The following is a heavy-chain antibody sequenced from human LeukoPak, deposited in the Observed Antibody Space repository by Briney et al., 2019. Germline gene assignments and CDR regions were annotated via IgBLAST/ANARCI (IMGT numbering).Heavy chain of an antibody. D-gene: IGHD6-25*01. CDR3: VRGPLERLRRGSYFDY. V-gene: IGHV1-2*02. CDR1: GYTFTGYY. CDR2: INPNSGGT. Sequence: ASVKVSCKASGYTFTGYYMHWVRQAPGQGLEWMGWINPNSGGTNYAQKFQGRVTMTGDTSISTAYMELSRLRSDDTAVYYCVRGPLERLRRGSYFDYWGQGIQVTVSS. J-gene: IGHJ4*02.